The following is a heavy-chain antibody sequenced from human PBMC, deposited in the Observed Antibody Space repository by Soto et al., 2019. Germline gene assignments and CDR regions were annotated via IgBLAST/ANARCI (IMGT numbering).Heavy chain of an antibody. CDR1: GLTFSGYG. J-gene: IGHJ4*02. V-gene: IGHV3-33*01. CDR3: ARDPNYYDSSAPD. Sequence: GGSLRLSCAASGLTFSGYGMHWVRQAPGKGLEWVAVIWYDGSNKYYADSVKGRFTISRDNSKNTLYLQMNSLRAEDTAVYYCARDPNYYDSSAPDWGQGTLVTVSS. D-gene: IGHD3-22*01. CDR2: IWYDGSNK.